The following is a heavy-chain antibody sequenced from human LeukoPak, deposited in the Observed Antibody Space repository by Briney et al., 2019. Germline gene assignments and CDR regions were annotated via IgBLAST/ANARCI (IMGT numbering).Heavy chain of an antibody. V-gene: IGHV3-74*01. J-gene: IGHJ4*02. Sequence: GGSLRLSCAASGFTFSSYWMHWVRQAPGKWLVLVSGINSDGSSTSHAESVKGRFTISRDNAENTLYLQMSSLRPGDTAVYYCARFTDSSGSYWASPKRFFDYWGQGTLVTVSS. CDR1: GFTFSSYW. CDR2: INSDGSST. CDR3: ARFTDSSGSYWASPKRFFDY. D-gene: IGHD3-22*01.